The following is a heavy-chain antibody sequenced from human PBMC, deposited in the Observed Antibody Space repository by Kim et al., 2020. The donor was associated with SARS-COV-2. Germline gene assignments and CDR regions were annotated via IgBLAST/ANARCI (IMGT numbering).Heavy chain of an antibody. CDR1: GFTFSSYW. D-gene: IGHD3-22*01. CDR3: ARGQMYYYDFTDY. CDR2: IKQDGSEK. J-gene: IGHJ4*02. V-gene: IGHV3-7*01. Sequence: GGSLRLSCAASGFTFSSYWMSWVPQAPGKGLEWVANIKQDGSEKYYVDSVKGRFTISRDNAKNSLYLQMNSLRAEDTAVYYCARGQMYYYDFTDYWGQGTLVTVSS.